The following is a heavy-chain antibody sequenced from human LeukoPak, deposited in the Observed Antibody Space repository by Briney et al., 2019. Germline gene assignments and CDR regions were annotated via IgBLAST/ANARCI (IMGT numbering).Heavy chain of an antibody. Sequence: GASVKASCKASGYTFTGYYMHWVRQAPGQGLEWMGWINPNSGGTNYAQKFQGRVTMTRDTSISTAYMELSRLRSDDTAVYYCARAPHYSSSSPFDYWGQGTLVTVSS. CDR1: GYTFTGYY. J-gene: IGHJ4*02. V-gene: IGHV1-2*02. D-gene: IGHD6-6*01. CDR2: INPNSGGT. CDR3: ARAPHYSSSSPFDY.